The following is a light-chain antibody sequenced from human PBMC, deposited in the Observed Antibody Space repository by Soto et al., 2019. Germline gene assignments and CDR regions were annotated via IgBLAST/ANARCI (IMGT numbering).Light chain of an antibody. CDR3: QQYGRSPLT. V-gene: IGKV3-20*01. J-gene: IGKJ5*01. CDR2: GAS. CDR1: QSVSSNY. Sequence: EIVLTQYTGTLSLSPGERATLSCRASQSVSSNYLAWYQQKPGQAPRLLIYGASSGATGIPDRFSGSGSGTDFTLTITRLEPEDFAVYFCQQYGRSPLTFGQGTLLEIK.